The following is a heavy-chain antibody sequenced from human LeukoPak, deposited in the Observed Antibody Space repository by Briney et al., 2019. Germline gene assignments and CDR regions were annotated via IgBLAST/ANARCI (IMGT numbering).Heavy chain of an antibody. CDR3: AKGESDIVVVPAADAFDI. V-gene: IGHV3-23*01. J-gene: IGHJ3*02. CDR1: GFTFSSYT. D-gene: IGHD2-2*01. Sequence: GGSLRLSCAAYGFTFSSYTMTWVRQAPGKGLEWVSAISGPGGLTDYADSVKGRFTIPRDNSKNTLYLQMNSLRAEDTATYYCAKGESDIVVVPAADAFDIWGQGTIVIVSS. CDR2: ISGPGGLT.